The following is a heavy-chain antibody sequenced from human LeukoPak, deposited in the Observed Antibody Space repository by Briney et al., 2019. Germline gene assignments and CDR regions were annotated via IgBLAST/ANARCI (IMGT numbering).Heavy chain of an antibody. D-gene: IGHD1-14*01. Sequence: PGGSLRLSCAASGFTFSNYWMHWVRQAPGKGLVWVSRINSDGINTSYADSVKGRFTISRDNAKNTLNLQMNSLRAEDTAVYYCARAIRGYYYYMDVWGKGTTVTVSS. V-gene: IGHV3-74*01. CDR3: ARAIRGYYYYMDV. CDR1: GFTFSNYW. CDR2: INSDGINT. J-gene: IGHJ6*03.